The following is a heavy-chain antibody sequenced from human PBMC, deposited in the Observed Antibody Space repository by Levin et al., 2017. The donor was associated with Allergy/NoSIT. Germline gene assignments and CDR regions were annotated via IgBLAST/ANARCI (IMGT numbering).Heavy chain of an antibody. V-gene: IGHV1-46*03. J-gene: IGHJ3*01. D-gene: IGHD3-10*01. CDR3: ARRRRGDAFDV. CDR1: GYTFTNYY. CDR2: INPTGGTT. Sequence: ASVKVSCKASGYTFTNYYMIWVRQAPGQGLEWMGIINPTGGTTSYAQKFQGRVTMTRDTSMSKVYMELSSLRSEDTAVYYCARRRRGDAFDVWGQGTMVTVSS.